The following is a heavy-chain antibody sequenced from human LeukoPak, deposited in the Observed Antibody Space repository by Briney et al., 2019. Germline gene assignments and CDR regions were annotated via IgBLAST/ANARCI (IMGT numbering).Heavy chain of an antibody. J-gene: IGHJ4*02. V-gene: IGHV3-23*01. CDR1: GFTFSSYA. D-gene: IGHD3-3*01. CDR2: ISGSGGST. CDR3: AKDTAIARFLEWLLFFDY. Sequence: GGSLRLSCAASGFTFSSYAMSWVRQAPGKGLEWVSAISGSGGSTYYADSVKGRFTHSRDNSKNTLYLQMNRLRAEDTDVYYCAKDTAIARFLEWLLFFDYWGQGTLVTVSS.